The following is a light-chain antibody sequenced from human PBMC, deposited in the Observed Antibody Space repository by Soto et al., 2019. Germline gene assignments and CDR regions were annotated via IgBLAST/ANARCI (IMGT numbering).Light chain of an antibody. Sequence: QSALTQPPSVSGAPGQRVTISCTGSSSNIGARFDVHWYRHLPGTAPKLLISVNTNGPSGVAGRFSGSKSGTSASLAIAGLRAEDEADYYCQSYDSSLAGFVFGTGTKVTVL. V-gene: IGLV1-40*01. CDR1: SSNIGARFD. J-gene: IGLJ1*01. CDR3: QSYDSSLAGFV. CDR2: VNT.